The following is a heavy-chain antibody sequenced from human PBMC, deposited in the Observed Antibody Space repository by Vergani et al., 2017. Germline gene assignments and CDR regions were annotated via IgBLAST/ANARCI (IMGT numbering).Heavy chain of an antibody. V-gene: IGHV4-34*01. CDR1: GGSFSGYY. J-gene: IGHJ6*02. Sequence: QVQLQQWGAGLLKPSETLSLTCAVYGGSFSGYYWSWIRQPPGKGLEWIGEINHSGSTNYNPSLKSRVTISVDTSKNQFSLKLRSVTAADTAVYYCARNWYVNGMDVWGQGTTVTVSS. D-gene: IGHD1-1*01. CDR3: ARNWYVNGMDV. CDR2: INHSGST.